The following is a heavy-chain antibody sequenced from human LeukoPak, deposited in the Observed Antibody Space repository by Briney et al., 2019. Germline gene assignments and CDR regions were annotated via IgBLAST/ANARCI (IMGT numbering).Heavy chain of an antibody. J-gene: IGHJ4*02. CDR1: GFTFSSYW. CDR3: ARVFGFGEFYYFDY. Sequence: PGGSLRLSCAASGFTFSSYWMSWVRQAPGKGLEWVANIKQDGSEKYYVDSVKGRFTISRDNAKNSLYLQMNSLRAEDTAVYYCARVFGFGEFYYFDYWGQGTLVTVSS. D-gene: IGHD3-10*01. CDR2: IKQDGSEK. V-gene: IGHV3-7*01.